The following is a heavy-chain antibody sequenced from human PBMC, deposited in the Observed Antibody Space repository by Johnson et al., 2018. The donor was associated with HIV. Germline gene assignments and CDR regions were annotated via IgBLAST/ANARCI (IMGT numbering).Heavy chain of an antibody. CDR3: GIGGGEFPRHAFDI. Sequence: VQLVESGGGLVQPGGSLRLSCAASGFTVSSNYMSWVRQAPGKGLEWVSVIYSGGGTYYADSVKGRFTISRDNSRNTLYLQMNSLSADDKAVYYCGIGGGEFPRHAFDIWGQGTMVTVSS. D-gene: IGHD3-10*01. CDR1: GFTVSSNY. V-gene: IGHV3-66*01. CDR2: IYSGGGT. J-gene: IGHJ3*02.